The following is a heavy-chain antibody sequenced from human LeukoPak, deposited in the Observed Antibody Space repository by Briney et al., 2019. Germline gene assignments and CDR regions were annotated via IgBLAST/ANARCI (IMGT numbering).Heavy chain of an antibody. Sequence: PGGSLRLSCAASGFPFSTYAMNWVRQAPGKGLEWVSVITGSGGFTQYADSVKGQFTISRDNSKNTVYLQMNSLRVEDTALYYCVRSLDYWGQGTLVTVSS. V-gene: IGHV3-23*01. CDR3: VRSLDY. CDR1: GFPFSTYA. J-gene: IGHJ4*02. CDR2: ITGSGGFT.